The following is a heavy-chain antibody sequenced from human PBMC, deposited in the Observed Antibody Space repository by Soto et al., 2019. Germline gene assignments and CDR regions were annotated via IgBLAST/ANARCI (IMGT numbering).Heavy chain of an antibody. CDR3: ARDAVPRNGEWDWFAP. CDR1: GFTFSNYA. D-gene: IGHD6-19*01. CDR2: SIGGGGDT. V-gene: IGHV3-23*01. J-gene: IGHJ5*02. Sequence: EMQLLESGGGLVQPGESLRLSCTASGFTFSNYAMSWVRQAPGKGPEWVSSIGGGGDTYYTDAVKGRFTVSRDDPKSTLYLQMNSLRAEDTARYYCARDAVPRNGEWDWFAPWGQGTLVSVSS.